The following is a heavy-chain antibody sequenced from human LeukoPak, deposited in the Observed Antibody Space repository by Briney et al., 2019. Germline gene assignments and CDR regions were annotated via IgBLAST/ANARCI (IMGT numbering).Heavy chain of an antibody. CDR3: VRGGYCSITICYWYNAFDM. CDR1: GLTFSSQE. D-gene: IGHD2-2*01. Sequence: PGGSLTLSRAASGLTFSSQEMRSARHPPGKGLVCVSYIATGGSHISHAPSVKGRFTISRDNAKNSLYLQMNSQRAEDMAVYYCVRGGYCSITICYWYNAFDMWGQGAMVTVSS. J-gene: IGHJ3*02. CDR2: IATGGSHI. V-gene: IGHV3-48*03.